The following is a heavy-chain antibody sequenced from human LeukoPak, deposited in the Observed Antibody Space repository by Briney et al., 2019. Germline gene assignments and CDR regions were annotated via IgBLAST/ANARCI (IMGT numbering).Heavy chain of an antibody. Sequence: GGSLRLSCAASGFTFDDYAMHWVRHAPGKGLEWVSGISWNSGSIGYADSVKGRFTISRDNAKNSLYLQMNSLKPEDTALYYCAKGLAYYDILTGYGYWGQGTLVTVSS. CDR2: ISWNSGSI. D-gene: IGHD3-9*01. CDR3: AKGLAYYDILTGYGY. V-gene: IGHV3-9*01. CDR1: GFTFDDYA. J-gene: IGHJ4*02.